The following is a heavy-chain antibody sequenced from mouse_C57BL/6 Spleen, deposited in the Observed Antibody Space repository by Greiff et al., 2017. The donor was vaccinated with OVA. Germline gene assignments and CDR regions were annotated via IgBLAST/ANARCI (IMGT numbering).Heavy chain of an antibody. D-gene: IGHD2-3*01. CDR2: ISDGGSYT. CDR1: GFTFSSYA. V-gene: IGHV5-4*03. J-gene: IGHJ3*01. CDR3: ARAGYYDGYYDWFAY. Sequence: EVKLEESGGGLVKPGGSLKLSCAASGFTFSSYAMSWVRQTPEKRLEWVATISDGGSYTYYPDNVKGRFTISRDNAKNNLYLQMSHLKSEDTAMYYCARAGYYDGYYDWFAYWGQGTLVTVSA.